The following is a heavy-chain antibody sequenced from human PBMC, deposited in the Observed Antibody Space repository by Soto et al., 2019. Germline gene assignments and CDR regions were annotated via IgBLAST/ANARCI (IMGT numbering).Heavy chain of an antibody. CDR2: ISSSSSTI. V-gene: IGHV3-48*02. CDR3: ARSGIYDFWSGYYEYGMDV. Sequence: GGSLRLSCAASGFTFSSYSMNWVRQAPGKGLEWVSYISSSSSTIYYADSVKGRFTISRDNAKNSLYLQMNSLRDEDTAVYYCARSGIYDFWSGYYEYGMDVWGQGTTVTVSS. CDR1: GFTFSSYS. D-gene: IGHD3-3*01. J-gene: IGHJ6*02.